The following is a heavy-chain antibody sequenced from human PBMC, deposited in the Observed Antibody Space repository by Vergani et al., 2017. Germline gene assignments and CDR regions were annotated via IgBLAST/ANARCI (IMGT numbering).Heavy chain of an antibody. J-gene: IGHJ4*02. CDR3: ARDQPGGHKYSYGSQSYYFDY. D-gene: IGHD5-18*01. Sequence: QVQLQESGPGLVKPSETLSLTCTVSGGSISSYYWSWIRQPAGKGLEWIGRIYTSGSTNYNPSLKSRVTMSVDTSKNQFSLKLSSVTAADTAVYYCARDQPGGHKYSYGSQSYYFDYWGQGTLVTVSS. CDR1: GGSISSYY. CDR2: IYTSGST. V-gene: IGHV4-4*07.